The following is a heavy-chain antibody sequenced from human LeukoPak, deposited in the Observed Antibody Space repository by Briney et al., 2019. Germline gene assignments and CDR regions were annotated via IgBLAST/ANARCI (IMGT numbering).Heavy chain of an antibody. V-gene: IGHV3-43*01. CDR2: ISWDGGSP. CDR3: AKEQDSAMVFDY. D-gene: IGHD5-18*01. J-gene: IGHJ4*02. Sequence: GGSLRLSCAASGFMFDDYTIHWVRQAPGKGLEWVSLISWDGGSPYYADSVKGRFTISRDNSKNSLYLQMNSLRTEDTALYYCAKEQDSAMVFDYWGQGTLVTVSS. CDR1: GFMFDDYT.